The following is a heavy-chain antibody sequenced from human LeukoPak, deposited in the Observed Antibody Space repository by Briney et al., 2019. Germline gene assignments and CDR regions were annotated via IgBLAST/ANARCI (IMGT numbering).Heavy chain of an antibody. CDR3: ARPIYGDVGFDY. CDR2: ISSSSSYI. J-gene: IGHJ4*02. Sequence: PGGSLRLSCAASGFTFSDYSMNWVRQAPGKGLEWVSSISSSSSYIYYADSVKGRFTISRDNAKNSLYLQMNSLRAEDTAVYYCARPIYGDVGFDYWGQGTLVTVSS. V-gene: IGHV3-21*01. CDR1: GFTFSDYS. D-gene: IGHD4-17*01.